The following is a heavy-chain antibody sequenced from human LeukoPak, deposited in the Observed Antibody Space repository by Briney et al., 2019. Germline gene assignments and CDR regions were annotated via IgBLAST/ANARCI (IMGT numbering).Heavy chain of an antibody. V-gene: IGHV3-30*18. CDR3: AKDGVMTTVTSTRRFFDY. Sequence: GGSLRLSCAASGFTFSSYGMHWVRQAPGKGLEWVAVISYDGSNEYYADSVKGRFTISRDNSKNTLYLQMNSLRAEDTAVYYCAKDGVMTTVTSTRRFFDYWGQGTLVTVSS. D-gene: IGHD4-11*01. CDR2: ISYDGSNE. CDR1: GFTFSSYG. J-gene: IGHJ4*02.